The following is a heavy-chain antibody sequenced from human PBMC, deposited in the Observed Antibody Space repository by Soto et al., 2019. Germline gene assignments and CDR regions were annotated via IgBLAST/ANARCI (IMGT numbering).Heavy chain of an antibody. Sequence: QVQLQESGPGLVKPSQTLSLTCTVSGGSISSGGYYWSWIRQHPGKGLEWIGYIYYSGSTYYNQSLKSRVTISVDTSKNQFSLKLSSVTAADTAVYYCARDCSGGSSTYLNWFDPWGQGTLVTVSS. D-gene: IGHD2-15*01. CDR2: IYYSGST. V-gene: IGHV4-31*03. CDR3: ARDCSGGSSTYLNWFDP. J-gene: IGHJ5*02. CDR1: GGSISSGGYY.